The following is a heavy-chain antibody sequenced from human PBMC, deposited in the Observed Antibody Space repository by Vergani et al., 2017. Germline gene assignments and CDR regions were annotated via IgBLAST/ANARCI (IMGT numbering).Heavy chain of an antibody. CDR2: ISGQNFRT. CDR1: GFTFKAHG. D-gene: IGHD2-21*02. Sequence: EVQLLEAGGGSAQPGESLRLSCVASGFTFKAHGLNWVRQPPGKGLEWVSGISGQNFRTHYADTVKGRFTISRDDSKNTVYLQMNSRRADDTATYFCAKGLGITLTAVWGGLDSWGPGTVVLVSS. CDR3: AKGLGITLTAVWGGLDS. V-gene: IGHV3-23*01. J-gene: IGHJ4*02.